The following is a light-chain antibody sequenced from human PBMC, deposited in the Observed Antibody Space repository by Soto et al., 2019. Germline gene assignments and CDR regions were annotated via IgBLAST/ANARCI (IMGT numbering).Light chain of an antibody. CDR1: QRIGSL. CDR3: HHRYDWPIT. J-gene: IGKJ5*01. CDR2: GAS. V-gene: IGKV3-11*01. Sequence: EIVLTQSPATLSLSPGDRATLSCRASQRIGSLLAWYQQQPGQAPRLLIHGASNRATGSPARFSGSGSGTDFTLTISSLEPEDFAVSYGHHRYDWPITFGQGTRLEIK.